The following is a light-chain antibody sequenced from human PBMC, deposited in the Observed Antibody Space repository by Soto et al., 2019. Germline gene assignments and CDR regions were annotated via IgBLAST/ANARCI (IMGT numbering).Light chain of an antibody. V-gene: IGLV1-40*01. CDR2: GNS. Sequence: QPVLTQPPSVSGAPGQRVTISCTGDSSHIGAGYDLHWYQQLPGTAPKLHIYGNSNRPSGVPDRFSGSKSGTSASLAITGLQAEDEADYYCQSYDSSLRRVVFGGGTKLTVL. CDR3: QSYDSSLRRVV. J-gene: IGLJ2*01. CDR1: SSHIGAGYD.